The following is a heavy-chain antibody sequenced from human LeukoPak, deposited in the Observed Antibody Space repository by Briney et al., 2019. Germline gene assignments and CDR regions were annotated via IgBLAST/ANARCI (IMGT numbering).Heavy chain of an antibody. J-gene: IGHJ4*02. CDR1: GYTFTSYY. CDR3: ATPGPRIMSFMDFDY. Sequence: GASVKVSCKASGYTFTSYYMHWVRQAPGQGLEWMGIINPSGDSTSYAQKFQGRVTMTRDTSTSTVYMELSSLRSEDTAVYYCATPGPRIMSFMDFDYWGQGTLVTVSS. CDR2: INPSGDST. D-gene: IGHD3/OR15-3a*01. V-gene: IGHV1-46*01.